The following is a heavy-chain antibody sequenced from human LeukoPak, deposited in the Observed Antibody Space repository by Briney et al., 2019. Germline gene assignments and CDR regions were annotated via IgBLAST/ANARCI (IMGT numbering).Heavy chain of an antibody. Sequence: ASETLSLTCTVSGDSIRTSSSYWGWIRQPPGKGLEWIGSIYYSGSTYYNPSLKSRVTISVDTSKNQFSLKLGSVTAADTAVYYCARDRSTTVTTLDYWGQGTLVTVSS. D-gene: IGHD4-17*01. CDR3: ARDRSTTVTTLDY. CDR2: IYYSGST. V-gene: IGHV4-39*07. J-gene: IGHJ4*02. CDR1: GDSIRTSSSY.